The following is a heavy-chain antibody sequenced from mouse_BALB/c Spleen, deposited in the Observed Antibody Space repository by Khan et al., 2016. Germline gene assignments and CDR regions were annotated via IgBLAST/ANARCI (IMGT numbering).Heavy chain of an antibody. J-gene: IGHJ2*01. D-gene: IGHD1-1*01. CDR2: IDPANGNT. CDR3: ASLLLRFHY. Sequence: VQLKESGAELVKPGASVKLSCTASGFNIKDTYMHWVKQRPEQGLEWIGRIDPANGNTKYDPKFQGKATITADTSSNTAYLQLSSLTSEDTAVYYCASLLLRFHYWGQGTTLTVSS. V-gene: IGHV14-3*02. CDR1: GFNIKDTY.